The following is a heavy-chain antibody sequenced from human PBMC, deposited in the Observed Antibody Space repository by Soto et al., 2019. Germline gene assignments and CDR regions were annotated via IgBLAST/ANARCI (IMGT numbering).Heavy chain of an antibody. CDR1: GFTFSDHY. CDR3: VTSRPNNNWSGFDY. J-gene: IGHJ4*02. CDR2: IRNRLYGYTT. Sequence: GGSLRLSCGASGFTFSDHYMDWVRQAPGKGLEWVGRIRNRLYGYTTVYAASVKGRFTISRDESKSSVFLQINSPRTEDTAVYYCVTSRPNNNWSGFDYWGQGTLVTVPQ. D-gene: IGHD1-1*01. V-gene: IGHV3-72*01.